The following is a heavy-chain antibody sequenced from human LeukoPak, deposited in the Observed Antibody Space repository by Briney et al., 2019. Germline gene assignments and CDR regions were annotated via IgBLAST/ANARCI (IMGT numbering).Heavy chain of an antibody. V-gene: IGHV1-58*02. CDR1: GFTFSSSA. D-gene: IGHD5-18*01. CDR2: IVVGSGNT. CDR3: AVVLDSYGYVYYMDV. J-gene: IGHJ6*03. Sequence: GASVKVSCKASGFTFSSSAMQWVRQARGQRLEWIGWIVVGSGNTNYAQKFQERVTITRDMSTSTAYMELSSLRSEDTAVYYCAVVLDSYGYVYYMDVWGKGTTVTVSS.